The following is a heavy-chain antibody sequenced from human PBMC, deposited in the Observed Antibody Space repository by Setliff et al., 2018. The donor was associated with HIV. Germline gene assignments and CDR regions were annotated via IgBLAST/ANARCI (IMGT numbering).Heavy chain of an antibody. CDR2: IDNSGNT. Sequence: SETLSLTCAVSGVSISAYFWSWIRQSPEKGLEWIGYIDNSGNTNYSPSLKSRITISRDTSKNQFSLKLNSVTAADTAVYYCARVVVGYCSSTSCWEARNWFDPWGQGTLVTVSS. CDR3: ARVVVGYCSSTSCWEARNWFDP. V-gene: IGHV4-59*01. J-gene: IGHJ5*02. CDR1: GVSISAYF. D-gene: IGHD2-2*01.